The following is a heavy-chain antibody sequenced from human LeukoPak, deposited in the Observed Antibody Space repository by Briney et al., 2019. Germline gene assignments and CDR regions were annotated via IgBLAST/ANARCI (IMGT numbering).Heavy chain of an antibody. Sequence: GGSLRLSCAASGFTFSSYWMHWVRQAPGKGLVWVSRINSDGSSTTYADSVKGRFTISRDNAKNTLYLQMNSLRAEDTAVYYCARGGGIAAAGIFYWGQGTLVTVSS. D-gene: IGHD6-13*01. CDR2: INSDGSST. J-gene: IGHJ4*02. V-gene: IGHV3-74*01. CDR3: ARGGGIAAAGIFY. CDR1: GFTFSSYW.